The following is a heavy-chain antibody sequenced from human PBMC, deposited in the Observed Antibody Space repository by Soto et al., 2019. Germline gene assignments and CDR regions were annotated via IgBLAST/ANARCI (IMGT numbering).Heavy chain of an antibody. CDR3: ARHCSGGSCYAGAEYFQH. V-gene: IGHV4-59*08. Sequence: QVQLQESGPGLVKPSETLSLTCTVSRGSISSYYWSWIRQPPGKGLEWIGYIYYSGSTKYNPSLKTRVTMSIDTYKNQFSLRLSSVTAADTAVYFCARHCSGGSCYAGAEYFQHGGQGILVTVSS. D-gene: IGHD2-15*01. J-gene: IGHJ1*01. CDR2: IYYSGST. CDR1: RGSISSYY.